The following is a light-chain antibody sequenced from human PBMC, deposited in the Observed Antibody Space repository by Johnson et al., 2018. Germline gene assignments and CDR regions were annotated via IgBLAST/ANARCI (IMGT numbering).Light chain of an antibody. J-gene: IGLJ1*01. CDR2: ENN. Sequence: QSVLTQPPSVSAAPVQKVTISCSGSSSNIGNNYVSWYQQLPGTAPKLLIYENNKRPSGIPYRFSGSKSGTSATLGITGLQTGDEADYYCGTWDSSLSAGNVFGTGTKVTVL. CDR1: SSNIGNNY. V-gene: IGLV1-51*02. CDR3: GTWDSSLSAGNV.